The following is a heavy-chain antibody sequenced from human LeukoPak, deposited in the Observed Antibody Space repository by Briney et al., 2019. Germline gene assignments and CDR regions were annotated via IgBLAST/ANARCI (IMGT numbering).Heavy chain of an antibody. CDR2: ISGSGGST. CDR1: GFTFSSYW. CDR3: AKGGRGYSYGDYYFDY. V-gene: IGHV3-23*01. Sequence: GGSLRLSCAASGFTFSSYWMSWVRQAPGKGLEWVSAISGSGGSTYYADSVKGRFTISRDNSKNTLYLQMNSLRAEDTAVYYCAKGGRGYSYGDYYFDYWGQGTLVTVSS. J-gene: IGHJ4*02. D-gene: IGHD5-18*01.